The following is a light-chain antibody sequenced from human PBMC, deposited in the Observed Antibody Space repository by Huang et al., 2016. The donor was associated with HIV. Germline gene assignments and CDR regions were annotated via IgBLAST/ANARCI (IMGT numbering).Light chain of an antibody. Sequence: IQMTQSPTSLSASVGDRVSIACRASQSISTYLNWYQQKPGKAPKLLISSASALTSGVPSRFRGSGSGTDFTLTIRGLQLDDFATYYCQQSYSALSSFGPGTRL. CDR2: SAS. CDR1: QSISTY. J-gene: IGKJ5*01. CDR3: QQSYSALSS. V-gene: IGKV1-39*01.